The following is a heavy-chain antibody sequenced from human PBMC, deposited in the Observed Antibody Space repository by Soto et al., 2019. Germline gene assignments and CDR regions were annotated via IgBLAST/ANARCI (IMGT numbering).Heavy chain of an antibody. Sequence: ASVKVSCKASGYTFTSYGISWVRQAPGQGLEWMGWISAYNGNTNYAQKLQGRVTMTTDTSTGTAYMELRSLRSDDTAVYYCARVASGSGSYYGPPIYYYMDVWGKGTTVTVSS. CDR2: ISAYNGNT. J-gene: IGHJ6*03. CDR3: ARVASGSGSYYGPPIYYYMDV. CDR1: GYTFTSYG. D-gene: IGHD3-10*01. V-gene: IGHV1-18*01.